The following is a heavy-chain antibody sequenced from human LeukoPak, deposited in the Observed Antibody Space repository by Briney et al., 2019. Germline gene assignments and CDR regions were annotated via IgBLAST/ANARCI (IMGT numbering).Heavy chain of an antibody. CDR3: AKMRDYYDSSGYPDIDY. V-gene: IGHV3-23*01. CDR1: GFTFDDYG. D-gene: IGHD3-22*01. J-gene: IGHJ4*02. CDR2: ISGSGGST. Sequence: QPGGSLRLSCAASGFTFDDYGMSWVRQAPGKGLEWVSAISGSGGSTYYADSVKGRITISRDNSKNTLYLQMNSLRGEDTAVYYCAKMRDYYDSSGYPDIDYWGQGTLVTVSS.